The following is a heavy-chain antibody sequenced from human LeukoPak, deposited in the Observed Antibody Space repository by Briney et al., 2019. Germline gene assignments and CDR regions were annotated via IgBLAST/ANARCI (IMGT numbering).Heavy chain of an antibody. Sequence: SETLSLTCAVSGYSISSGYYWGWIRQPPGKGLEWIGSIYHSGSTYYNPSLKSRVTISVDASKNQFSLKLSSVTAADTAVYYCARDWHDYGDYADFGYFDYWGQGTLVTVSS. J-gene: IGHJ4*02. CDR3: ARDWHDYGDYADFGYFDY. V-gene: IGHV4-38-2*02. D-gene: IGHD4-17*01. CDR2: IYHSGST. CDR1: GYSISSGYY.